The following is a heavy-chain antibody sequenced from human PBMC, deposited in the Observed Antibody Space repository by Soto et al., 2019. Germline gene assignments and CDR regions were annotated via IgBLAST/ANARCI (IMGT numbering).Heavy chain of an antibody. CDR3: AKGGPDGFCSGGRCYFDY. J-gene: IGHJ4*02. CDR1: GFTFSSYA. CDR2: ISWNSNII. D-gene: IGHD2-15*01. V-gene: IGHV3-9*01. Sequence: PGGSLRLSCAASGFTFSSYAMHWVRQAPGKGLEWVSSISWNSNIIGYADSVKGRFTISRDNAKNSLYLQMNSLRPEDTALYYCAKGGPDGFCSGGRCYFDYWGQGTLVTVSS.